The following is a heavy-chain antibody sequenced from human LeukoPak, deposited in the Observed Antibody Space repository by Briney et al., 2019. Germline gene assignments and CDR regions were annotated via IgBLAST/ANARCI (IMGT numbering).Heavy chain of an antibody. D-gene: IGHD4/OR15-4a*01. CDR1: GFTFSSYG. Sequence: AGGSLRLSCAASGFTFSSYGMHWVRQAPGKGLEWVAVISYDGSNKYYADFVKGRFTISRDNSKNTLYLQMNGLRAEDTAMYYCAKVSLNMVNDAFDIWGQGTMVSVSS. CDR2: ISYDGSNK. V-gene: IGHV3-30*18. J-gene: IGHJ3*02. CDR3: AKVSLNMVNDAFDI.